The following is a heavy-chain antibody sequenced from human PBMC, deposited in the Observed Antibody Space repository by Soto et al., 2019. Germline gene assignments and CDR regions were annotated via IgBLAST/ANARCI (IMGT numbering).Heavy chain of an antibody. CDR2: ISAYNGNT. CDR1: GYTFVSYG. CDR3: ARDTPKIFDYIFAKLDY. Sequence: QVQLVQSGAEVKKPGASVKVSCKASGYTFVSYGITWVRQAPGQGLEWMGWISAYNGNTNYAQKLQDRVTMTTDTSTSTAYMELRSLRSDDTAVYYCARDTPKIFDYIFAKLDYWGQGTLVSVSS. J-gene: IGHJ4*02. V-gene: IGHV1-18*01. D-gene: IGHD4-4*01.